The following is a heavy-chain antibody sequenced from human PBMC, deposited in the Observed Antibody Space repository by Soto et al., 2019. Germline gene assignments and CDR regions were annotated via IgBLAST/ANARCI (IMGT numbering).Heavy chain of an antibody. CDR2: ISYDGSNK. V-gene: IGHV3-30-3*01. D-gene: IGHD5-18*01. CDR3: AREKFLGYGYGPYYYYYGMDV. Sequence: PVGSLRLSCAASGFTFSSYAMHWVRQAPGKGLEWVAVISYDGSNKYYADSVKGRFTISRDNSKNTLYLQMNSLRAEDTAVYYCAREKFLGYGYGPYYYYYGMDVWGQGTTVTVSS. CDR1: GFTFSSYA. J-gene: IGHJ6*02.